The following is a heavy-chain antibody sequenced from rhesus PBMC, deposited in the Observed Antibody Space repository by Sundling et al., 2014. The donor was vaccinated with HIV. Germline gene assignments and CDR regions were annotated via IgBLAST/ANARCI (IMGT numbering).Heavy chain of an antibody. CDR1: GFTFSNHY. CDR2: IRSKAYGGTA. Sequence: EVQLVESGGGLVQPGGSLRLSCAASGFTFSNHYMYWVRQAPGKGLEWVGFIRSKAYGGTAEYAASVKGRFTISRDDSKSIAYLQMNSLKTEDTAVYYCKIFGLVSFDYWGQGVLVTVSS. V-gene: IGHV3-184*01. J-gene: IGHJ4*01. D-gene: IGHD3-3*01. CDR3: KIFGLVSFDY.